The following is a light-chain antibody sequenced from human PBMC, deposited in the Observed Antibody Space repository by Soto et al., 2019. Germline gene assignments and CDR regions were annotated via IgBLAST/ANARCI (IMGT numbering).Light chain of an antibody. Sequence: EIGVTQSPATLSVSPGERATLSCRASQSVSSNLAWYQQKPGQAPRLLIYGASTRATGIPARFSGSGSGTEFTLTISSLQSEDFAVYYCQQYNNWPLTFGQGTKVEIK. V-gene: IGKV3-15*01. J-gene: IGKJ1*01. CDR1: QSVSSN. CDR2: GAS. CDR3: QQYNNWPLT.